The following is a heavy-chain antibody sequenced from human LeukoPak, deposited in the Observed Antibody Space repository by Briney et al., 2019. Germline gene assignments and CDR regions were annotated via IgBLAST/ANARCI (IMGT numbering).Heavy chain of an antibody. CDR3: ARALPAALYFDY. J-gene: IGHJ4*02. D-gene: IGHD2-2*01. CDR1: GGSISSSSYY. CDR2: IYYSGST. Sequence: PSETLSLTCTVSGGSISSSSYYWGWIRQPPGKGLEWIGSIYYSGSTYYNPSLKSRVTISVDTSKNQFSLKLSSVTAADTAVYYCARALPAALYFDYWGQGTLVTVSS. V-gene: IGHV4-39*07.